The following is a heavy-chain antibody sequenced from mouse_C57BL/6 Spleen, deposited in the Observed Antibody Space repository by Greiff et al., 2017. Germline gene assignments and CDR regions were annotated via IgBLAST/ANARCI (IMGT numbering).Heavy chain of an antibody. CDR2: ISSGGSYT. J-gene: IGHJ2*01. CDR1: GFTFSSYG. CDR3: ARHEGISKYFDY. Sequence: DVMLVESGGDLVKPGGSLKLSCAASGFTFSSYGMSWVRQTPDKRLEWVATISSGGSYTYYPDSVKGRFTISRDNAKNILYLQMSSLKSEDTAMYYCARHEGISKYFDYWGQGTTLTVSS. V-gene: IGHV5-6*02.